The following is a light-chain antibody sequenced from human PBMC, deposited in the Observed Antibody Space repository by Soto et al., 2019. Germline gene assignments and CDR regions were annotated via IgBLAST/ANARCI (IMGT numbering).Light chain of an antibody. CDR3: QQYNSCRLT. J-gene: IGKJ4*01. CDR1: QSISFW. CDR2: DAS. V-gene: IGKV1-5*01. Sequence: DRQMTPSPSTLSTYVGDRVTITCRPSQSISFWLAWYQQKPGSAPNLLIYDASTLRSRVPSRFSGSGSGTEFTLSISNLQPDDFASHYCQQYNSCRLTFGGGPKV.